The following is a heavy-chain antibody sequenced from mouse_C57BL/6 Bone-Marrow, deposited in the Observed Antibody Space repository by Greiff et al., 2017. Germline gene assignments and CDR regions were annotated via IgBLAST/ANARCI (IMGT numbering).Heavy chain of an antibody. CDR1: GYIFTEYT. J-gene: IGHJ2*01. V-gene: IGHV1-62-2*01. Sequence: VQLVESGAELVKPGASVKLSCKASGYIFTEYTIHWVKQRSGQGLAWIGWFYPGSGSIKYNERFKDKATLTADNSSNTVYLELSRLTSEDSAVYFCARHERYYDYEGDLDYWGQGTTLTVSS. CDR3: ARHERYYDYEGDLDY. D-gene: IGHD2-4*01. CDR2: FYPGSGSI.